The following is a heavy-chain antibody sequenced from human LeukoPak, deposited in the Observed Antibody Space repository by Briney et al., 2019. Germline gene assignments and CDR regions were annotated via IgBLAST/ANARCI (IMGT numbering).Heavy chain of an antibody. D-gene: IGHD3-22*01. CDR3: ARASYSYDISGWVPFDY. J-gene: IGHJ4*02. Sequence: SQTLSLTCGVSGGSINSGPYYWSWIRQPVGKGLEWVGHMYTSGTTYYNPSLKSRIIISGDTSKDQFSLKLSSVTAADTAVYYCARASYSYDISGWVPFDYWGQGTLVTVSS. CDR1: GGSINSGPYY. CDR2: MYTSGTT. V-gene: IGHV4-61*09.